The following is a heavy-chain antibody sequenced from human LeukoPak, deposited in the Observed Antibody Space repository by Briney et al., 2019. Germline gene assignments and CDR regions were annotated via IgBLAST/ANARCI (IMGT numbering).Heavy chain of an antibody. CDR2: ISYDGSNK. D-gene: IGHD4-17*01. V-gene: IGHV3-30*03. J-gene: IGHJ5*02. CDR3: ARGSGDYRFDRDWFDP. CDR1: GFTFSSYG. Sequence: GGSLRLSCAASGFTFSSYGMHWVRQAPGKGLEWVAVISYDGSNKYYADSVKGRFTISRNNSKNTLYLQMNSLRAEDTAVYYCARGSGDYRFDRDWFDPWGQGTLVTVSS.